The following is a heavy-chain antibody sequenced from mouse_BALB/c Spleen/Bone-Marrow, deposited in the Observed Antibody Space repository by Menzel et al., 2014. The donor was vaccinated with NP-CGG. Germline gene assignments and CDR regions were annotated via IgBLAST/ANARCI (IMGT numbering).Heavy chain of an antibody. CDR2: IHPGSGDT. CDR1: GYTFTSSW. J-gene: IGHJ2*01. V-gene: IGHV1S130*01. D-gene: IGHD1-1*01. Sequence: VQVEQSGTVLVRPGASVRLSCKASGYTFTSSWMQWAKQRPGQGLEWIGEIHPGSGDTNNNEKFKGKATLTADTSSSTAYMDLSSLTADDSAGDVGARQHTDKDYVDYWGQGTTLTVSS. CDR3: ARQHTDKDYVDY.